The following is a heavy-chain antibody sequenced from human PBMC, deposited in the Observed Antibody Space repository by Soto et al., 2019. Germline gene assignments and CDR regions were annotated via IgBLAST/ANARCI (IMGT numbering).Heavy chain of an antibody. D-gene: IGHD3-10*01. Sequence: QVQLQESGPGLVKPSQTLSLTCTVSGGSISSGGYYWSWIRQHPGKGLEWIGYIYYSGSTYYNPSLKSRVTISVDTSKNQFSLKLSSVTAADTAVYYCARWGSMVRGALSLPLYGMDVWGQGTTVTVSS. CDR3: ARWGSMVRGALSLPLYGMDV. CDR2: IYYSGST. J-gene: IGHJ6*02. V-gene: IGHV4-31*03. CDR1: GGSISSGGYY.